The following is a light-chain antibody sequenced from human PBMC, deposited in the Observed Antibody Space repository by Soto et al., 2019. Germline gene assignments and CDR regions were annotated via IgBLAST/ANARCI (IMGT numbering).Light chain of an antibody. Sequence: DMQMTQSPSTLSASVGDRVTITCRVSQTISSWLAWYQQKPGKAPKLLIYKASTLKSGVPSRFSGSGSGTEFTLSISSLQPDDFATYYCQHYNSYSEAFGQGTKVDIK. CDR2: KAS. CDR3: QHYNSYSEA. CDR1: QTISSW. V-gene: IGKV1-5*03. J-gene: IGKJ1*01.